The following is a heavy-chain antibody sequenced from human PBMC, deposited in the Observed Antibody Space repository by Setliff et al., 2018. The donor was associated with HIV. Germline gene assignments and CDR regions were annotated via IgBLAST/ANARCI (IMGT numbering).Heavy chain of an antibody. Sequence: GGSLRLSCAASGFTFSTYHMSWVRQAPGKGLEWVAKITQDGSGTTYADSVKGRFTVSRDNAKNTLFLQMNSLRAEDTGVYYCARDQSVAGPTTSDYWGQGTLVTVSS. CDR1: GFTFSTYH. D-gene: IGHD2-15*01. J-gene: IGHJ4*02. CDR3: ARDQSVAGPTTSDY. V-gene: IGHV3-7*01. CDR2: ITQDGSGT.